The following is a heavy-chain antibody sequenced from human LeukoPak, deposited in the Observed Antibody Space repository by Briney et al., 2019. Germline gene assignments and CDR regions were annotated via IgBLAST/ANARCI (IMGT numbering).Heavy chain of an antibody. J-gene: IGHJ4*02. Sequence: PGGSLRLSCAASGFTFSTYAMSWVRQAPGQGLEWVSSISGSGISTYYADSVKGRFTISRDNAENTLYLQMNSLRAEDTAVYYCAREDRLVVDQLYYFDYWGQGTLVTVSS. CDR2: ISGSGIST. V-gene: IGHV3-23*01. CDR3: AREDRLVVDQLYYFDY. CDR1: GFTFSTYA. D-gene: IGHD3-22*01.